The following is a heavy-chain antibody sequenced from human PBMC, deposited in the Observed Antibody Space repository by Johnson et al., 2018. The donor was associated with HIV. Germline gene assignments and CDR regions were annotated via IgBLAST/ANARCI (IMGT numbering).Heavy chain of an antibody. CDR2: IYSGGST. J-gene: IGHJ3*02. CDR1: GFTFSSYA. V-gene: IGHV3-NL1*01. D-gene: IGHD6-19*01. CDR3: AKAHRGIAVALVAFDI. Sequence: QVQLVESGGGVVQPGRSLRLSCAASGFTFSSYAMHWVRQAPGKGLEWVSVIYSGGSTYYADSVKGRFTISRDNSKNTLYLQMNSLRAEDTAVYYCAKAHRGIAVALVAFDIWGQGTMVTVSS.